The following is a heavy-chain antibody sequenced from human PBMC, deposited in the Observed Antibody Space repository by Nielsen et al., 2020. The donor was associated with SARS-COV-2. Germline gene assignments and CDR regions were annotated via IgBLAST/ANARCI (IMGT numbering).Heavy chain of an antibody. J-gene: IGHJ6*02. D-gene: IGHD3-9*01. CDR1: GFTFSSYA. CDR2: ISYDGSNK. V-gene: IGHV3-30-3*01. Sequence: GGSLRLSCAASGFTFSSYAMHWVRQAPGKGLEWVAVISYDGSNKYYADSVKGRFTISRDNAKNSLYLQMNSLRAEDTALYYCAKDTRILTGPYYYYYGMDVWGQGTTVTVSS. CDR3: AKDTRILTGPYYYYYGMDV.